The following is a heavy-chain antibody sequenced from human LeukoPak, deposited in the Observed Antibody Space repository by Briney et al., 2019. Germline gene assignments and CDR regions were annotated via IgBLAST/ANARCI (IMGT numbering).Heavy chain of an antibody. CDR1: GYIFSTYW. D-gene: IGHD3-22*01. J-gene: IGHJ4*02. Sequence: PGGSLRLSCVGSGYIFSTYWMNWVRQAPGKGLEWVANIKQDGSEKYYVDSVKGRFTISRDNAKNSLYLQMNSLRAEDTAVYYCARGDDSSGYYLDYWGQGTLVTVSS. CDR3: ARGDDSSGYYLDY. CDR2: IKQDGSEK. V-gene: IGHV3-7*04.